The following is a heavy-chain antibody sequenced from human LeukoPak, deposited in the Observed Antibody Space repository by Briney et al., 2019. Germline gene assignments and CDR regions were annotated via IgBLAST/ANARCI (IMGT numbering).Heavy chain of an antibody. CDR1: GFTFSSHG. CDR3: VRWGPDKAMDV. D-gene: IGHD7-27*01. CDR2: IWYDGSNK. Sequence: GGSLRLSCAASGFTFSSHGMHWVRQAPGKGLEWEAVIWYDGSNKYYADSVKGRFTISRDNSKNTLYVEMNSLRAEDTAVYYCVRWGPDKAMDVWDKGTTVTVSS. J-gene: IGHJ6*03. V-gene: IGHV3-33*01.